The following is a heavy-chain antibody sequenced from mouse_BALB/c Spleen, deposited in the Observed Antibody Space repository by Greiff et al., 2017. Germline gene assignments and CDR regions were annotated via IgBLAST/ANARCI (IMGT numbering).Heavy chain of an antibody. V-gene: IGHV5-4*02. CDR1: GFTFSDYY. CDR3: ARVANYYGSSYDYAMDY. CDR2: ISDGGSYT. Sequence: EVKLVESGGGLVKPGGSLKLSCAASGFTFSDYYMYWVRQTPEKRLEWVATISDGGSYTYYPDSVKGRFTISRDNAKNNLYLQMSSLKSEDTAMYYCARVANYYGSSYDYAMDYWGQGTSVTVSS. J-gene: IGHJ4*01. D-gene: IGHD1-1*01.